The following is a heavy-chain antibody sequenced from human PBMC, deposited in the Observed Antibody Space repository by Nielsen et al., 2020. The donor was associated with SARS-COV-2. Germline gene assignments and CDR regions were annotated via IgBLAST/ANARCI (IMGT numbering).Heavy chain of an antibody. V-gene: IGHV3-30-3*01. CDR2: ISYDGSNK. CDR3: ARDLNAEGNIGS. D-gene: IGHD4-23*01. Sequence: GGSLRPSCAASGFTFSSYAMHWVRQAPGKGLEWVAVISYDGSNKYYADSVKGRFTISRDNSKNTLYLQMNSLRAEDTAVYYCARDLNAEGNIGSWGQGTLVTVSS. J-gene: IGHJ4*02. CDR1: GFTFSSYA.